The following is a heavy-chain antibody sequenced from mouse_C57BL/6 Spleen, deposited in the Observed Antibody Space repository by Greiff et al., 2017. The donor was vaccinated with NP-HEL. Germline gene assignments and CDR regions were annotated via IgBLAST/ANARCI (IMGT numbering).Heavy chain of an antibody. Sequence: QVQLKQSGAELARPGASVKLSCKASGYTFTSYGISWVKQRTGQGLEWIGAISPRSGTTYYTEKFKGQATLTDAKSSSTAYMELRSLTAEDCAGYVGARGLGGYYGNWECYAMDDWGQGTSVTVSS. J-gene: IGHJ4*01. CDR1: GYTFTSYG. CDR2: ISPRSGTT. CDR3: ARGLGGYYGNWECYAMDD. V-gene: IGHV1-81*01. D-gene: IGHD2-1*01.